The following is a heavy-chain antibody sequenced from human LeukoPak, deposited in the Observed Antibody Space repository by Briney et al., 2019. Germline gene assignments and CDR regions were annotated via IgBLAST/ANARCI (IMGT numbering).Heavy chain of an antibody. CDR2: MNPNSGNT. D-gene: IGHD3-22*01. J-gene: IGHJ4*02. V-gene: IGHV1-8*01. CDR3: ARDYDSSGYYRKIDY. Sequence: ASVKVSCKASGYTFTSYDINWVRQATGQGLEWMGWMNPNSGNTGYAQKFQGRVTMTTDTSTSTAYMELRSLRSDDTAVYYCARDYDSSGYYRKIDYWGQGTLVTVSS. CDR1: GYTFTSYD.